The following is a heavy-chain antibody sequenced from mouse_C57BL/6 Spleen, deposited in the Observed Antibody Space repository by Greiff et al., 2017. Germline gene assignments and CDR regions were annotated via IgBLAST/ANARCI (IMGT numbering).Heavy chain of an antibody. J-gene: IGHJ2*01. CDR1: GFTFSSYA. Sequence: EVQGVESGGGLVKPGGSLKLSCAASGFTFSSYAMSWVRQTPEKRLEWVATISDGGSYTYYPDNVKGRFTISRDNAKNNLYLQMSHLKSEDTAMXYSARDRSMVTYFDYWGQGTTLTVSS. CDR2: ISDGGSYT. CDR3: ARDRSMVTYFDY. V-gene: IGHV5-4*01. D-gene: IGHD2-10*02.